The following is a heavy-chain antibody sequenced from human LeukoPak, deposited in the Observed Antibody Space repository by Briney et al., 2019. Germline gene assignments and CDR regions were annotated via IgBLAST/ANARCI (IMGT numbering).Heavy chain of an antibody. Sequence: GGSLRLSCAASGFTFSSYSMNWVRQAPGKGLEWVSSISSSSSYIYYADSVKGRFAISRDNAKNSLYLQMNSLRAEDTAVYYCARDRDYYYMDVWGKGTTVTVSS. CDR2: ISSSSSYI. V-gene: IGHV3-21*01. CDR3: ARDRDYYYMDV. J-gene: IGHJ6*03. CDR1: GFTFSSYS.